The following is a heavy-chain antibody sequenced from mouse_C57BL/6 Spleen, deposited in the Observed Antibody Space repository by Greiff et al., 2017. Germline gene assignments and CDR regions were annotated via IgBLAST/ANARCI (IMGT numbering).Heavy chain of an antibody. CDR2: IYPGSGST. CDR3: AREFTTVVAEKYYFDY. CDR1: GYTFTSYW. V-gene: IGHV1-55*01. D-gene: IGHD1-1*01. J-gene: IGHJ2*01. Sequence: QVQLQQPGAELVKPGASVKMSCKASGYTFTSYWITWVKQRPGQGLEWIGDIYPGSGSTNYNEKFKSKATLTVDTSSSTAYMQLSSLTSEDSAVYYCAREFTTVVAEKYYFDYWGQGTTLTVSS.